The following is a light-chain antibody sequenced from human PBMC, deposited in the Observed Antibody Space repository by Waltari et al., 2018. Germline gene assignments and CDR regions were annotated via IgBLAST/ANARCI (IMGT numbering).Light chain of an antibody. CDR2: DSS. J-gene: IGKJ4*01. V-gene: IGKV3-11*01. CDR1: QSIDHF. Sequence: EIVLTQSPATLSLSPGDRATLYCRASQSIDHFLSWYQQKPGQAPRLLIYDSSNRATDIPARFSGSGSGTDFTLTISSLEPEDFAVYYCQQRSGWPPTFGGGTKVDI. CDR3: QQRSGWPPT.